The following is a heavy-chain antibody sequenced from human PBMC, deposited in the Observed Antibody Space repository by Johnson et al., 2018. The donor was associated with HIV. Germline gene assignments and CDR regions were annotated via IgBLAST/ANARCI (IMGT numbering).Heavy chain of an antibody. CDR1: GFTFSSYG. V-gene: IGHV3-30*18. Sequence: QVQLVESGGGVVQPGRSLRLSCAASGFTFSSYGMHWVRQAPGKGLEWVAVISYDGSNKYYADSVKGRFTISRDNSKNTLYLQMNSLGAEDTAVYYCAKGIVVGVSAFDIWGQGTMVTVSS. J-gene: IGHJ3*02. D-gene: IGHD3-22*01. CDR2: ISYDGSNK. CDR3: AKGIVVGVSAFDI.